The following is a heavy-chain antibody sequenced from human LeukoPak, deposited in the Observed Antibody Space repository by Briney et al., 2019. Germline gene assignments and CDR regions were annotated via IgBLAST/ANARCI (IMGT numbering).Heavy chain of an antibody. Sequence: GGSLRLSCAASGFTFSSYSMNWVRQAPGKGLEWVAFIRYDGSNKYYADSVKGRFTISRDNSKNTLYLQMNSLRVEDTAVYYCAALARDYWGQGTLVTVSS. CDR3: AALARDY. D-gene: IGHD3-3*02. CDR2: IRYDGSNK. V-gene: IGHV3-30*02. CDR1: GFTFSSYS. J-gene: IGHJ4*02.